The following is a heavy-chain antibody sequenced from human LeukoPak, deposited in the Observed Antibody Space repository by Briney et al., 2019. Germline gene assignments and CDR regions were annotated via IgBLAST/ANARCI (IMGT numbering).Heavy chain of an antibody. CDR3: ARDYCSGVTCHPDC. D-gene: IGHD2-15*01. V-gene: IGHV3-48*02. CDR1: GFTFSSYS. CDR2: ISSSSSTI. Sequence: GGSLRLSCAASGFTFSSYSMKWVRQAPGKGLEWVSYISSSSSTIYYADSVKGRFTISRDNAKNSLYLQMNSLRDEDTAVYYCARDYCSGVTCHPDCWGQGTLVTVSS. J-gene: IGHJ4*02.